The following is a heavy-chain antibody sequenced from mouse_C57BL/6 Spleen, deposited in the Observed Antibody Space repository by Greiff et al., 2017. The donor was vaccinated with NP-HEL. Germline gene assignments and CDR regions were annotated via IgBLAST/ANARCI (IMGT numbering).Heavy chain of an antibody. CDR1: GFTFSDYG. CDR3: ARGGYHGYYFDY. D-gene: IGHD2-2*01. Sequence: VQLKESGGGLVKPGGSLKLSCAASGFTFSDYGMHWVRQAPEKGLEWVAYISSGSSTIYYADTVKGRFTISRDNAKNTLFLQMTSLRSEDTAMYYCARGGYHGYYFDYWGQGTTLTVSS. V-gene: IGHV5-17*01. J-gene: IGHJ2*01. CDR2: ISSGSSTI.